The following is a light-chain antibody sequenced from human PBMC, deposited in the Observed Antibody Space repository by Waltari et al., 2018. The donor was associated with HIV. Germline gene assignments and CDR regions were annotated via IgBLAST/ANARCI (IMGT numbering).Light chain of an antibody. CDR2: GAS. J-gene: IGKJ2*01. V-gene: IGKV1-39*01. CDR3: QQSYNTVVFT. Sequence: DIHLTQFPYPLSSSAGNRVNITCRASENIYTYLHWYQEKPGKAPKILIHGASKLQNGFPPRFSGGVYGTEFSLTIDNLRPEDFATYFCQQSYNTVVFTFGQGT. CDR1: ENIYTY.